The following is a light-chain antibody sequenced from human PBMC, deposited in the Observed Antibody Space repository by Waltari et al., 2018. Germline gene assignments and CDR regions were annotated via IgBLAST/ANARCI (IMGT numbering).Light chain of an antibody. CDR1: QSVITY. CDR3: QQRSDWPLT. Sequence: EIVLTQSPATLSLSPGERATLSCRASQSVITYLAWYQQNPGQAPRVLIYDASNRATGIPARFSGSGSGTDFTLTISSLESEDFAVYYCQQRSDWPLTFGGGTKVEIK. CDR2: DAS. V-gene: IGKV3-11*01. J-gene: IGKJ4*01.